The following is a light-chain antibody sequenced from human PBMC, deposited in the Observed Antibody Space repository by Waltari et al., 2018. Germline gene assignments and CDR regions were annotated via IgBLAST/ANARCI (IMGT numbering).Light chain of an antibody. Sequence: EIVMTQSPATLSVSPGERATLSCRASQSVRSNLAWYQQKPGQAPRLLIYGASTRATGIPARFSGSWSGTEFTLTISSLQSEDLAVYYCQQYNNWPETFGQGTKVEIK. V-gene: IGKV3-15*01. J-gene: IGKJ1*01. CDR1: QSVRSN. CDR3: QQYNNWPET. CDR2: GAS.